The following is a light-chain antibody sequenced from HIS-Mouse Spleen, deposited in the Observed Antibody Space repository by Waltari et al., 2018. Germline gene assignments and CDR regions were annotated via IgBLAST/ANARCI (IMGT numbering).Light chain of an antibody. V-gene: IGLV2-23*01. CDR2: EGS. Sequence: QSALTQPASVSGSPGQSITISCTGTSRDVGSYNLVSWYQQPPGKAPKLMIYEGSKRPSGVSNRFSGSKSGNTASLTISGLQAEDEADYYCCSYAGRVFGGGTKLTVL. J-gene: IGLJ3*02. CDR3: CSYAGRV. CDR1: SRDVGSYNL.